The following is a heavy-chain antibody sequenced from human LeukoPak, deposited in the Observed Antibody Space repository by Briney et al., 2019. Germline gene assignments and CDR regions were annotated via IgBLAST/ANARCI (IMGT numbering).Heavy chain of an antibody. CDR1: GYTSTSYD. J-gene: IGHJ6*03. Sequence: ASVKVSCKASGYTSTSYDINWVRQATGQGLEWMGWMNPNSGNTGYAQKFQGRVTMTKNTSITTAYMELNSLRSEDTAVYYCARALSWTTDSYYYVDVWGKGTTVTVSS. V-gene: IGHV1-8*01. CDR3: ARALSWTTDSYYYVDV. D-gene: IGHD3/OR15-3a*01. CDR2: MNPNSGNT.